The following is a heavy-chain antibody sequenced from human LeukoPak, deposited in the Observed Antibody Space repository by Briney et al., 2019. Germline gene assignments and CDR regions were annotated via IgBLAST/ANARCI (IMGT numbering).Heavy chain of an antibody. CDR2: NSGSSGST. D-gene: IGHD2-2*01. CDR3: AKDRVVVVPAATFSYFDY. J-gene: IGHJ4*02. Sequence: GGSLRLSCAASGFTFSSYAMSWVRQAPGKGLEWVSANSGSSGSTYYADSVKGRFTISRDNSRNTLYLQMNSLRAEDTAVYYCAKDRVVVVPAATFSYFDYWGQGTLVTVSS. CDR1: GFTFSSYA. V-gene: IGHV3-23*01.